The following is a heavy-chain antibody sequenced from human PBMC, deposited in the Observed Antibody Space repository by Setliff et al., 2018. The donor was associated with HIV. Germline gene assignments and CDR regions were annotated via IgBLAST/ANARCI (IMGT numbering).Heavy chain of an antibody. D-gene: IGHD1-1*01. Sequence: ASVKVSCKASGGIFCRFAFSWVRQAPGQGLEWMGGIIPIFGTPNYARKFQGRVTITTDESTNTVYMELYSLTSEDTAIYYCASSAGAVPTTAPYGDYYYYFYMDVWGKGTTVTVSS. V-gene: IGHV1-69*05. CDR2: IIPIFGTP. J-gene: IGHJ6*03. CDR1: GGIFCRFA. CDR3: ASSAGAVPTTAPYGDYYYYFYMDV.